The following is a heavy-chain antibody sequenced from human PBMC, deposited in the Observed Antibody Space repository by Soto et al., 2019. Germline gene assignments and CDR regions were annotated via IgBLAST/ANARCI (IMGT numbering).Heavy chain of an antibody. CDR2: IWYDGSNK. V-gene: IGHV3-33*01. CDR3: AMRPYSSGWDYAFDI. Sequence: QVQLVESGGGVVQPGRSLRLSCAASGFTFSSYGMHCVRQAPGKGLEWVAVIWYDGSNKYYADSVKGRFTISRDNSKNTLYLQMNSLRAEDTAVYYCAMRPYSSGWDYAFDIWGQGTMVTVSS. D-gene: IGHD6-19*01. CDR1: GFTFSSYG. J-gene: IGHJ3*02.